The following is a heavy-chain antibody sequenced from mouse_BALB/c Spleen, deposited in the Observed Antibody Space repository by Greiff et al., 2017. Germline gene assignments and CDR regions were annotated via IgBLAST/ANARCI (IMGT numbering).Heavy chain of an antibody. CDR1: GFTFSSFG. D-gene: IGHD1-1*01. V-gene: IGHV5-17*02. CDR3: ARFTTHEGAMDY. CDR2: ISSGSSTI. Sequence: EVMLVESGGGLVQPGGSRKLSCAASGFTFSSFGMHWVRQAPEKGLEWVAYISSGSSTIYYADTVKGRLTISRDNPKNTLFLQMTSLRSEDTAMYYCARFTTHEGAMDYWGQGTSVTVSS. J-gene: IGHJ4*01.